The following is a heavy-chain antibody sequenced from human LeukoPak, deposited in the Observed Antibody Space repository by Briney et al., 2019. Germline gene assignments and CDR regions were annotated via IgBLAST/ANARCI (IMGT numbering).Heavy chain of an antibody. CDR2: IYYSGST. V-gene: IGHV4-59*08. J-gene: IGHJ3*02. Sequence: PSETLSLTCAVYGGSFSSYYWSWIRQPPGKGLEWIGYIYYSGSTNYNPSLKSRVTISVDTSKNQFSLKLSSVTAADTAVYYCARQVQQWLVTRDDAFDIWGQGTMVTVSS. D-gene: IGHD6-19*01. CDR1: GGSFSSYY. CDR3: ARQVQQWLVTRDDAFDI.